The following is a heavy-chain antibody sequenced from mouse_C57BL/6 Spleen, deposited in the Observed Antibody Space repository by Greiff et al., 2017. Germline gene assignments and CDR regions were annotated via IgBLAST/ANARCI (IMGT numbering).Heavy chain of an antibody. CDR3: ASPDYDEGFAY. CDR1: GFNIKDYY. V-gene: IGHV14-2*01. Sequence: EVKLMESGAELVRPGASVKLSCTASGFNIKDYYMHWVKQRTEQGLEWIGRIDPEDGETKYAPKFQGKATITADTSSNTAYLQLSSLTSEDTAVYYCASPDYDEGFAYWGQGTLVTVSA. D-gene: IGHD2-4*01. CDR2: IDPEDGET. J-gene: IGHJ3*01.